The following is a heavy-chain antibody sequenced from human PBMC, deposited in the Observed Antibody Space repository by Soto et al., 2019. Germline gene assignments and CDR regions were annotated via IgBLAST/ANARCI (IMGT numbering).Heavy chain of an antibody. CDR3: XKGRSGSGSYYAXNXX. V-gene: IGHV3-23*01. J-gene: IGHJ5*02. D-gene: IGHD3-10*01. CDR1: GFTFSSYA. Sequence: GGSLRLSCAASGFTFSSYAMSWVRQAPGKGLEWVSAITGPGGNTYYADSLKGRFTISRDNSKNTLYLQMNTLRAEDTAVYYCXKGRSGSGSYYAXNXXWGXXXLXXXXS. CDR2: ITGPGGNT.